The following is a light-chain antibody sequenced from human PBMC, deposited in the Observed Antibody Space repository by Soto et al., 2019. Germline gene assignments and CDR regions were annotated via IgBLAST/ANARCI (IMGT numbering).Light chain of an antibody. V-gene: IGKV3-20*01. CDR1: QSVSSSY. CDR2: GAS. J-gene: IGKJ1*01. Sequence: ETVLTQSPGTLSLSPRERATLSCRASQSVSSSYLAWYQQKPGQAPRPLIYGASSRAIGIPDRCSGSGSGTNLTLTISRLEPVDFAMYYCQQYGSSPWTFGQGTKVDI. CDR3: QQYGSSPWT.